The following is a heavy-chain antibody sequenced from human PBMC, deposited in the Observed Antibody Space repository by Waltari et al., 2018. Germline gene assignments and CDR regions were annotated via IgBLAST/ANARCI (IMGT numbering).Heavy chain of an antibody. V-gene: IGHV4-39*02. D-gene: IGHD6-6*01. J-gene: IGHJ4*02. CDR2: IYYNGNT. Sequence: QLQLQESGPGLVKPSETLSLTCTVSGDSISNDNYHWAWVRQPPGKGLEWIGSIYYNGNTYCSPSLKGRVTISVDTSKNQFSLRLSSVTAADTAVYYCTTEYSSSSAYWGQGTLVTVSS. CDR3: TTEYSSSSAY. CDR1: GDSISNDNYH.